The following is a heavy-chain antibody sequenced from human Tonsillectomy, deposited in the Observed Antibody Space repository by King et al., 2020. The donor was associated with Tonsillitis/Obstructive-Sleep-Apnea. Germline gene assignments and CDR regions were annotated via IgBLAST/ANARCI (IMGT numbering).Heavy chain of an antibody. J-gene: IGHJ6*04. CDR1: GGSFSGYY. V-gene: IGHV4-34*01. D-gene: IGHD2-2*01. CDR2: INHRGST. Sequence: VQLQQWGAGLLKPSETLSLTCAVYGGSFSGYYWSWIRQPPGKGLEWIGEINHRGSTNYNPSLKSRVTISVDTSKNQFSLKLSSVTAADTAVYYCARPYCSSTSCYLDVWGKGTTVTVSS. CDR3: ARPYCSSTSCYLDV.